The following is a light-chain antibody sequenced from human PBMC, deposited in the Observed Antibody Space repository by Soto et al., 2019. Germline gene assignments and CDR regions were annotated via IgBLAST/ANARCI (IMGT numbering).Light chain of an antibody. CDR3: QPGGTTPPWT. CDR1: QSISTY. CDR2: AAS. Sequence: DMQMTQSPSSLSASVGDRVTITCRASQSISTYLNWYQQEPGKAPKLLIYAASALQSGVPSRFSGSGSGTDFTLTISSLQPEDFATYYCQPGGTTPPWTFGQGTKVDIK. V-gene: IGKV1-39*01. J-gene: IGKJ1*01.